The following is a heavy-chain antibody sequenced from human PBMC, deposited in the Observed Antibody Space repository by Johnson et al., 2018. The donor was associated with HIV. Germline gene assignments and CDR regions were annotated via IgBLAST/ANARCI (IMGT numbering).Heavy chain of an antibody. CDR1: GFTFIDYY. CDR3: ARGLTMIVVVDAFDI. V-gene: IGHV3-7*03. D-gene: IGHD3-22*01. CDR2: IKQDGSEK. J-gene: IGHJ3*02. Sequence: VQLVESGGGLVKPGGSLRLSCAGSGFTFIDYYMSWIRQAPGKGLEWVANIKQDGSEKYYVDSVKGRFTISRDNAKNSLYLQMNILRAEDSGVYYCARGLTMIVVVDAFDIWGQGTMVSVSS.